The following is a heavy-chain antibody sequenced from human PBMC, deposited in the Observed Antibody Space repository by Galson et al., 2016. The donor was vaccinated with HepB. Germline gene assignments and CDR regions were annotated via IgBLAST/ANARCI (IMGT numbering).Heavy chain of an antibody. CDR1: GASLSGYF. CDR2: INLSGRV. D-gene: IGHD3-3*01. CDR3: ARHQKKPITLSGVVSEYYYCGLDV. V-gene: IGHV4-34*01. Sequence: ETLSLTCAVSGASLSGYFWSWIRQPPGKGLEWIGEINLSGRVNYSPSLKGRVSISVDTSENQFSLRLSPVTAADTAVYYCARHQKKPITLSGVVSEYYYCGLDVWGQGTTVTVSS. J-gene: IGHJ6*02.